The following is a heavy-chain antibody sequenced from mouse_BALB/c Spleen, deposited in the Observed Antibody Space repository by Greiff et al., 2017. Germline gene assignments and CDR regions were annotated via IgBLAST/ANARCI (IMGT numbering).Heavy chain of an antibody. D-gene: IGHD3-1*01. CDR1: GYTFTSYT. CDR3: ARWGGTNAMDY. Sequence: VQLQQSGAELARPGASVKMSCKASGYTFTSYTMPWVKQRPGQGLEWIGYINPSSGYTNYNQKFKDKATLTADKSSSTAYMQLSSLTSEDSAVYYCARWGGTNAMDYWGQGTSVTVSS. CDR2: INPSSGYT. V-gene: IGHV1-4*01. J-gene: IGHJ4*01.